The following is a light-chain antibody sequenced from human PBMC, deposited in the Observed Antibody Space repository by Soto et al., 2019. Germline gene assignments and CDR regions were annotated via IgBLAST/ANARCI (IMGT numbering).Light chain of an antibody. CDR2: DVS. Sequence: EIVLTQSPGTLSLSPGERATLSCRSSQSVSSNYLAWYQQKPDQAPRLVIYDVSGRATGIPDRFSGSGSGTDFTVTISRLEPEDFAVYYCQQYGRSPTFGQGTKVESK. V-gene: IGKV3-20*01. CDR3: QQYGRSPT. CDR1: QSVSSNY. J-gene: IGKJ1*01.